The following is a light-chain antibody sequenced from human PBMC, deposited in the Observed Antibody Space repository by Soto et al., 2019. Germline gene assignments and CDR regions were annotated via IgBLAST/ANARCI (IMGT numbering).Light chain of an antibody. CDR2: GAS. V-gene: IGKV1-17*03. J-gene: IGKJ4*01. CDR3: LQYNSYPFT. CDR1: QGISNS. Sequence: DIQMTQSPSAMSASLGDRVTITCRASQGISNSLAWFQQKPGKVPKRLIYGASTLQSGAPSRFSGSASGAAFTLTISSLQTEDFANYYCLQYNSYPFTFGGGTKVDIK.